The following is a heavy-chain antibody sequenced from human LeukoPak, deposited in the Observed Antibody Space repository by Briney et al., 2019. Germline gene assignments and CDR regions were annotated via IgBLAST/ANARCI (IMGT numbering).Heavy chain of an antibody. CDR3: ASYIATAGRRNLDY. J-gene: IGHJ4*02. D-gene: IGHD6-13*01. Sequence: PSETLSLTCTVSGGSISSSSYYWGWIRQPPGKGLEWIGSIYYSGNTYYNPSLKSRVTISVDTSKNQFSRKLSSVTAADTAVYYCASYIATAGRRNLDYWGQRTLVTVSS. CDR2: IYYSGNT. V-gene: IGHV4-39*01. CDR1: GGSISSSSYY.